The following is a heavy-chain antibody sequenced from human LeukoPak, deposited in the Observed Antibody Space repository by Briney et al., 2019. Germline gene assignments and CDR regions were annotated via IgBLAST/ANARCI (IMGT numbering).Heavy chain of an antibody. CDR2: IWYDGSNK. V-gene: IGHV3-33*01. CDR1: GFTFSSYG. CDR3: ARDQGIFDY. Sequence: GGSLRLSCAASGFTFSSYGMHWVRQAPGKGLEWVAVIWYDGSNKYYADSVKGRFTISRDNAKNSLYLQMNSLRDEDSAVYYCARDQGIFDYWGQGTLVTVSS. J-gene: IGHJ4*02.